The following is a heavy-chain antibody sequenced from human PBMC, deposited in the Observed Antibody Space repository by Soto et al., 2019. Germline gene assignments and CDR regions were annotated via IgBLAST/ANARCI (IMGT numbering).Heavy chain of an antibody. Sequence: SETLSLTCAVSGGSISSSNWWSWVRQPPGKGLKWIGEIYNSGSTNYNPSLKSRVTISVDKSKNQFSLKLSSVTAADTAVYYCASFNTDCSSTSCYYYYYGMDVWGQGTTVTVSS. V-gene: IGHV4-4*02. CDR3: ASFNTDCSSTSCYYYYYGMDV. CDR2: IYNSGST. J-gene: IGHJ6*02. CDR1: GGSISSSNW. D-gene: IGHD2-2*01.